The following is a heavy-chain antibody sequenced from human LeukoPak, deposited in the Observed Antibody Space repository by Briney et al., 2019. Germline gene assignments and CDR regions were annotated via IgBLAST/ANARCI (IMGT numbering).Heavy chain of an antibody. J-gene: IGHJ4*02. Sequence: SETLSLTCAVYGGSFSGYYWSWIRQPPGKGREWIGEINHSGSTNYNPSLKSRVTISVHTSKNQFPLKLSSVTAADTAVYYCARDAPVALIFDYWGQGTLVTVSS. CDR2: INHSGST. V-gene: IGHV4-34*01. CDR1: GGSFSGYY. D-gene: IGHD2-15*01. CDR3: ARDAPVALIFDY.